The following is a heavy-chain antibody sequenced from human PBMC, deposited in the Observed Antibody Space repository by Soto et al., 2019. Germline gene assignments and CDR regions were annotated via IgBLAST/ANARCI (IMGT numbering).Heavy chain of an antibody. J-gene: IGHJ6*03. Sequence: PGGSLRLSCAASGFTFSSYAMSWVRQAPGKGLEWVSAISGSGGSTYYADSVKGRFTISRDNSKNTLYLQMNSLRAEDTAVYYCAKGHYCSSTSCHYYMDVWGKGTTVTISS. CDR1: GFTFSSYA. CDR3: AKGHYCSSTSCHYYMDV. V-gene: IGHV3-23*01. CDR2: ISGSGGST. D-gene: IGHD2-2*01.